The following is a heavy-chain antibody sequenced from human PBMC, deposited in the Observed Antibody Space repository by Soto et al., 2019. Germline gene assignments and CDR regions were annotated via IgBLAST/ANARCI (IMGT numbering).Heavy chain of an antibody. J-gene: IGHJ5*02. D-gene: IGHD3-22*01. V-gene: IGHV1-18*01. CDR2: ISTYKSNT. CDR3: ARVDYYDSSGYYYPDWFDP. Sequence: ASVKVSCKASGYTFSSYGISWVRQAPGQGLEWMGWISTYKSNTNYAQKLQGRVTMTTDTSTSTAYMELRSLRSDDTAVYYCARVDYYDSSGYYYPDWFDPWGQGTLVTVS. CDR1: GYTFSSYG.